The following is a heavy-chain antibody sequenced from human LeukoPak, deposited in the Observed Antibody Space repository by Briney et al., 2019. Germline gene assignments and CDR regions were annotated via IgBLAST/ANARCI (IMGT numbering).Heavy chain of an antibody. CDR3: AREIADPDAFDI. J-gene: IGHJ3*02. Sequence: PGGSLRLSCAASGFTFSSYGMHWVRQAPGKGLEWVAVIWYDGSNKYYADSVKGRFTISRGNSKNTLYLQMNSLRAEDTAVYYCAREIADPDAFDIWGQGTMVTVSS. V-gene: IGHV3-33*01. CDR2: IWYDGSNK. CDR1: GFTFSSYG.